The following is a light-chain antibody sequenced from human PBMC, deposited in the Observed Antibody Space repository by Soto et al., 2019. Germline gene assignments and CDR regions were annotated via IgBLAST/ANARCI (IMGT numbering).Light chain of an antibody. CDR1: HSVSSS. Sequence: EIVMTQSPSTLSVSPGERATLSCRASHSVSSSLAWYQQKPGQAPRLLIYGASNRATGIPDRFSGSGSGTDFTLTISRLEPEDFAVYYCQQYGSSLLTFGGGTKVDIK. V-gene: IGKV3-20*01. J-gene: IGKJ4*01. CDR2: GAS. CDR3: QQYGSSLLT.